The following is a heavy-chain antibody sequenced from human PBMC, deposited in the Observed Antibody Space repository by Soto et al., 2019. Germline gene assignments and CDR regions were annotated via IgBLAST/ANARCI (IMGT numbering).Heavy chain of an antibody. D-gene: IGHD3-9*01. CDR3: ARDDSYYDILTGYGTLGY. Sequence: GGSLRLSCAASGFTFSSYAMHWVRQAPGKELEWVAVISYDGSNKYYADSVRGRFTISRDNSTNTLYLQMNSLRAEDTAVYYSARDDSYYDILTGYGTLGYWGQGTLVTVSS. V-gene: IGHV3-30-3*01. J-gene: IGHJ4*02. CDR1: GFTFSSYA. CDR2: ISYDGSNK.